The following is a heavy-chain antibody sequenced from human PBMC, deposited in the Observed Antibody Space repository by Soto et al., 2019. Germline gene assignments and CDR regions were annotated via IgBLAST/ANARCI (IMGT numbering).Heavy chain of an antibody. CDR1: GDTFTSYD. V-gene: IGHV1-8*01. CDR3: ARFGSGIAAAGRNWYFDL. J-gene: IGHJ2*01. Sequence: QVQLVQSGAEVKKPGASVKVSCKASGDTFTSYDINWVRQATGQGLEWMGWMNPNSGNTGYAQKFQGRVTMTRNTSISTAYMELSSLRSEDTAVYYCARFGSGIAAAGRNWYFDLWGRGTLVTVSS. D-gene: IGHD6-13*01. CDR2: MNPNSGNT.